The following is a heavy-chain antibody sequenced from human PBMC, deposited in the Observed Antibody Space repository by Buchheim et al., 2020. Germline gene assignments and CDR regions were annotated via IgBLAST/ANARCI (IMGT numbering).Heavy chain of an antibody. V-gene: IGHV3-15*07. D-gene: IGHD3-3*01. CDR3: SVEGGYDFWRGSNNYHFDY. Sequence: EVQLVESGGGLVKPGGSLRLSCAASGFTFSNAWMNWVRQAPGKGLEWVGRIKSKTDGGTTDYAAPVKGRFTISRADSKNTLYLQMNSLKTEDTAVYYCSVEGGYDFWRGSNNYHFDYWGPGTL. CDR2: IKSKTDGGTT. J-gene: IGHJ4*02. CDR1: GFTFSNAW.